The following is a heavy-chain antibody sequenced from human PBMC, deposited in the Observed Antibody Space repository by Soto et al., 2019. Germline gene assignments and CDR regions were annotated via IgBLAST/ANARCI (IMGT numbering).Heavy chain of an antibody. CDR1: GFDFSTYA. Sequence: EVHLLESGGTLIQPGGSLRLSCAASGFDFSTYAMTWVRQAPGKGLEWVSGITYSGDTTYYAGSVKGRFTISRDNFKNTVYLQLNSLRPDDTAMYYCAKDWPGTSSVTSDYWGQGTLVTVSS. J-gene: IGHJ4*02. CDR3: AKDWPGTSSVTSDY. V-gene: IGHV3-23*01. D-gene: IGHD4-17*01. CDR2: ITYSGDTT.